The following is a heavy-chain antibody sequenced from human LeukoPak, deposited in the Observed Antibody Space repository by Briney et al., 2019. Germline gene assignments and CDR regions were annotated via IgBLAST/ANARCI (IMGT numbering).Heavy chain of an antibody. CDR1: GGSIYRGTFF. J-gene: IGHJ4*02. CDR3: ARSPSGYRFDS. V-gene: IGHV4-61*01. CDR2: ISNSGST. D-gene: IGHD3-22*01. Sequence: SETLSLTCAVSGGSIYRGTFFWTWIRKPPGKGLEWIGYISNSGSTNYHPSLKSRVTISSDTSKTQFTLKLTSVTAADTAVYYCARSPSGYRFDSWGQGTLVTASS.